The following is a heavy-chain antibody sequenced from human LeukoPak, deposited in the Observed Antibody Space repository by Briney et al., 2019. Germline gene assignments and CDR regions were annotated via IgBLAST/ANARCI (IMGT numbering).Heavy chain of an antibody. V-gene: IGHV3-21*01. CDR3: ARGRTVAGTDY. CDR1: GFTFSSYS. D-gene: IGHD6-19*01. J-gene: IGHJ4*02. CDR2: ISSGSSYI. Sequence: SGGSLRLSCAASGFTFSSYSMNWVRQAPGKGLEWVSSISSGSSYIYYADSVKGRFTISRDNAKNSLYLQMNSLRAEDTAVYYCARGRTVAGTDYWGQGTLVTVSS.